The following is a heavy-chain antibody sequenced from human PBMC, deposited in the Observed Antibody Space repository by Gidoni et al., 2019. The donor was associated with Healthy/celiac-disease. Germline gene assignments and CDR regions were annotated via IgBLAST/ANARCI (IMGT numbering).Heavy chain of an antibody. CDR2: ISSSSSTI. J-gene: IGHJ4*02. Sequence: VQLVESGGGVVQPGGSRRLSCAASGFTFSSYSMNWVRQAPGKGLGWVSYISSSSSTIYYADSVKGRFTSSRDNAKNSLYLQMNSLRAEDTAVYYCARGNSGGSYYNWGQGTLVTVSS. CDR1: GFTFSSYS. V-gene: IGHV3-48*01. CDR3: ARGNSGGSYYN. D-gene: IGHD1-26*01.